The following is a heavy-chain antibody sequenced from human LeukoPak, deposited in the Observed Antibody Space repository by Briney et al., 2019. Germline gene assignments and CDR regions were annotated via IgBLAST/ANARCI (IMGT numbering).Heavy chain of an antibody. CDR2: IFYTGST. CDR1: GGTISSY. Sequence: ETLSVTCKVSGGTISSYWSWIRQPPGKELEWSVDIFYTGSTNYYPSLKSRLTISVDTSKNQFSLRLSSVTAADTAVYYCARTVPDGYNDYWGKGTLVTVSS. CDR3: ARTVPDGYNDY. D-gene: IGHD5-24*01. J-gene: IGHJ4*02. V-gene: IGHV4-59*01.